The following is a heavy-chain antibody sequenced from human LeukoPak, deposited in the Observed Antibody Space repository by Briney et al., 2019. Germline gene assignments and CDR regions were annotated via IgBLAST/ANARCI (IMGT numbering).Heavy chain of an antibody. J-gene: IGHJ4*02. Sequence: GRSLRLSCAASGFTFSSSAMHWVRQAPGKGLEWVAVISYDGSNKYYADTVKGRFTISRDNSKNTLYLQMNSLRADVTAVYYCANMGWFGELPQPIDYWGQGTLVTVSS. CDR3: ANMGWFGELPQPIDY. D-gene: IGHD3-10*01. V-gene: IGHV3-30*18. CDR1: GFTFSSSA. CDR2: ISYDGSNK.